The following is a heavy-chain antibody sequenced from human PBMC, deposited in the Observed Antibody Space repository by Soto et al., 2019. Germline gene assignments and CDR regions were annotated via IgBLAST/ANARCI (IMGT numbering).Heavy chain of an antibody. V-gene: IGHV4-59*08. CDR1: GGSISSYY. Sequence: PSETLSLTCTASGGSISSYYWSWIRQPPGKGLEWIGYIYYSGSTNYNPSLKSRVTISVDTSKNQFSLKLSSVTAADTAVYYCARQYCSSTSCYDGYRWFDPWGQGTLVTVSS. CDR3: ARQYCSSTSCYDGYRWFDP. D-gene: IGHD2-2*01. J-gene: IGHJ5*02. CDR2: IYYSGST.